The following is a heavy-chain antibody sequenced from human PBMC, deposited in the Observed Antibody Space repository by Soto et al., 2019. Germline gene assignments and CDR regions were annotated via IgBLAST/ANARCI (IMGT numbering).Heavy chain of an antibody. CDR3: ARRRNHAYYFGY. V-gene: IGHV4-39*01. D-gene: IGHD3-16*01. CDR1: GGSISSSIYY. Sequence: QVQLQESGPGMVKASETLSLTCSVSGGSISSSIYYWGWIRQPPGKGLEWVGNIYFSGNTKYNPALKSRVTIAVHTSKNQFSVKLTSVTAADTAVYFCARRRNHAYYFGYWGQGALVTVSS. CDR2: IYFSGNT. J-gene: IGHJ4*02.